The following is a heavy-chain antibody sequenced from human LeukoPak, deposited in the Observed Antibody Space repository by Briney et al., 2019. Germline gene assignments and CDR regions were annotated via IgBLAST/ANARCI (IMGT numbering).Heavy chain of an antibody. CDR2: ISSTSTSI. CDR1: GFTFSSHT. D-gene: IGHD3-16*01. J-gene: IGHJ3*01. CDR3: ARGFGAFDF. V-gene: IGHV3-21*01. Sequence: GGSLRLSCAASGFTFSSHTMNWVRQAPGKGLEWVSSISSTSTSIYHADSVKGRFTISRDNTKNSLYLQMDSLRAEDTAVYYCARGFGAFDFWAQGTMVTVSS.